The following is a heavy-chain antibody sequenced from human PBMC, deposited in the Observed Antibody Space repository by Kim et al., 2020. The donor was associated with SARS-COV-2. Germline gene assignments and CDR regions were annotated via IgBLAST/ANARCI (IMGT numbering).Heavy chain of an antibody. V-gene: IGHV3-33*06. D-gene: IGHD4-17*01. CDR1: RFSFSSYS. CDR2: IWYNGDDK. J-gene: IGHJ6*02. Sequence: GGSLRLSCVGSRFSFSSYSIHWVRQAPGKGLEWVAVIWYNGDDKDYADSVKGRFTISRDNSKKSVYLQMDDLRDEDTAVYYCAKDLRHDFGDSAYYYYYGFDIWGHGTPVTVSS. CDR3: AKDLRHDFGDSAYYYYYGFDI.